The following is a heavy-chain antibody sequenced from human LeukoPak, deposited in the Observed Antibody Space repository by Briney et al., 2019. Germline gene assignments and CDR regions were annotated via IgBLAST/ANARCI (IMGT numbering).Heavy chain of an antibody. V-gene: IGHV4-34*01. Sequence: SETLSLTCAVYGGSFSGYYWSWIRQPPGKGLEWIGEINHSGSTNYNPSLKSRVTISVDTSKNQFYLKLSSVTAADTAVYYCARAEAAVTPVTFDYWGQGTLVTVSS. CDR1: GGSFSGYY. D-gene: IGHD6-13*01. CDR3: ARAEAAVTPVTFDY. CDR2: INHSGST. J-gene: IGHJ4*02.